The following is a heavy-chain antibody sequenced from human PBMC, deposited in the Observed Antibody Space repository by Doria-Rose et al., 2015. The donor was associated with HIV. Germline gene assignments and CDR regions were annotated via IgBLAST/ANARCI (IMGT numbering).Heavy chain of an antibody. Sequence: QESGPVLVKPTETLTLTCTVSGVSLSSPGMGVSWIRQPPGKALEWLANIFSDDERSYKTSLKSRLTISRGNSKSQVVLTMTDMDPVDTATYYCARIKSSRWYHKYYFDFWGQGTLVIVSA. CDR2: IFSDDER. CDR1: GVSLSSPGMG. D-gene: IGHD6-13*01. J-gene: IGHJ4*02. V-gene: IGHV2-26*01. CDR3: ARIKSSRWYHKYYFDF.